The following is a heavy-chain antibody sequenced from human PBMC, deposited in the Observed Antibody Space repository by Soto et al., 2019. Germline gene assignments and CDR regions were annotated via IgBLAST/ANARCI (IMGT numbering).Heavy chain of an antibody. Sequence: QLQLQESGPGLVKPSETLSLTCSVSGGSISSTSYFWGWIRQPPGKGLDWIGSIFYSGSAYYNPSLKRRLLIAADTSKNQFSLKLSSVTAADTAVYYCARLVHCSSPSCRNFYYSGMDVWGQGTTVTVSS. CDR1: GGSISSTSYF. V-gene: IGHV4-39*01. J-gene: IGHJ6*02. CDR2: IFYSGSA. D-gene: IGHD2-2*01. CDR3: ARLVHCSSPSCRNFYYSGMDV.